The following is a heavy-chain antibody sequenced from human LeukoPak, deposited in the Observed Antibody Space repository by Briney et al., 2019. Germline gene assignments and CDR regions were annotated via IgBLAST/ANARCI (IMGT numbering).Heavy chain of an antibody. CDR3: ARDSSSGYYYYMDV. CDR2: IYYSGST. Sequence: PSETLSLTCTVSGGSISSYYWSWIRQPPGKGLEWVGYIYYSGSTNYNPSLKSRVTISVDTSKNQFSLKLSSVTAADTAVYYCARDSSSGYYYYMDVWDKGTTVTVSS. CDR1: GGSISSYY. J-gene: IGHJ6*03. V-gene: IGHV4-59*01. D-gene: IGHD6-19*01.